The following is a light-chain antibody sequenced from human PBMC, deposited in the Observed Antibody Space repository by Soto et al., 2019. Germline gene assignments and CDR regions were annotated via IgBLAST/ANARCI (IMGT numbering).Light chain of an antibody. V-gene: IGLV2-8*01. CDR1: SSDIGSYNF. J-gene: IGLJ1*01. CDR2: EVT. CDR3: TSYADNHNHV. Sequence: QSVLTQPPSSSGCPGQSVTISCTGTSSDIGSYNFVSWYQQYTGKAPKLIIYEVTKRPSGVPDRFSGSKSGNTVSLTVSGLQDEDEADYDCTSYADNHNHVFRTGTQLTV.